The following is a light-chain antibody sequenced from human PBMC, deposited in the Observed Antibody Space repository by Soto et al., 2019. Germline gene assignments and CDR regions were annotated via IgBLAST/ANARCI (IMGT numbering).Light chain of an antibody. CDR3: LLSYSGAYWV. V-gene: IGLV7-46*01. CDR2: DIT. J-gene: IGLJ3*02. Sequence: QAVVTQEPSLTVSPGGTVTLTCGSSTGAVTRGHSPFWFQQRPGQAPRTLIYDITNKRSWTPARFSGSLLGGKAALTLSGAQPEDEADHYCLLSYSGAYWVFGGGTKVTVL. CDR1: TGAVTRGHS.